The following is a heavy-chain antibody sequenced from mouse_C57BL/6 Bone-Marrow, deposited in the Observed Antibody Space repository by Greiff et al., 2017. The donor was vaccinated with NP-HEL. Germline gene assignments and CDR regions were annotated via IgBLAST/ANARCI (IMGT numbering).Heavy chain of an antibody. Sequence: QLQESGAEPARPGASVKLSCKASGYTFTSYGISWVKQRTGQGLEWIGEIYPRSGNTYYNEKFKGKATLTADKSSSTAYMELRSLTSEDSAVYFCARWRTGTGGFAYWGQGTLVTVSA. V-gene: IGHV1-81*01. J-gene: IGHJ3*01. D-gene: IGHD4-1*01. CDR3: ARWRTGTGGFAY. CDR1: GYTFTSYG. CDR2: IYPRSGNT.